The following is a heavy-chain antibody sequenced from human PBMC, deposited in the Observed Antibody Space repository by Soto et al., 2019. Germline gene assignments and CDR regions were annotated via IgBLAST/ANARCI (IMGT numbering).Heavy chain of an antibody. V-gene: IGHV3-15*01. CDR1: GFTFSNAW. CDR2: IKSKTDGGTT. J-gene: IGHJ6*03. Sequence: GGSLRLSCAASGFTFSNAWMSWVRQAPGKGLEWVGRIKSKTDGGTTDYAAPVKGRFTISRDDSKNTLYLQMNSLKTEDTAVYYCTTDQSYCSSTSCYLIYYYYMDVWGKGITVTVSS. CDR3: TTDQSYCSSTSCYLIYYYYMDV. D-gene: IGHD2-2*01.